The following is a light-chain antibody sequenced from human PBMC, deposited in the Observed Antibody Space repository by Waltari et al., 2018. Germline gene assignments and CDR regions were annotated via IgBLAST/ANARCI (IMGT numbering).Light chain of an antibody. CDR2: DAS. Sequence: EIVLTQSPATLSLSPGATATLSCRASQSVRSYLAWYQKKPGQAPRLLISDASNRATGIPARFSGSGSGTDFTLTISSLEPEDFAVYYCHQRSDWPRTFGQGTKVEIK. V-gene: IGKV3-11*01. CDR3: HQRSDWPRT. CDR1: QSVRSY. J-gene: IGKJ2*01.